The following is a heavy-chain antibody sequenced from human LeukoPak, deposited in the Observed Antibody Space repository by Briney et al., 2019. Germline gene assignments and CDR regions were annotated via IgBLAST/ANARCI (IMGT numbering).Heavy chain of an antibody. J-gene: IGHJ4*02. D-gene: IGHD1-26*01. V-gene: IGHV3-7*01. CDR2: IKQDASEK. CDR3: ARDLSGSYGYDY. CDR1: GFTFSSYW. Sequence: AGGSLRLSCAASGFTFSSYWMSWVRQAPRQGLEWVANIKQDASEKYYVDSVKGRFTISRDTAKNSLYLQMNSLRAEDTAVYSCARDLSGSYGYDYWGQGTLVTVSS.